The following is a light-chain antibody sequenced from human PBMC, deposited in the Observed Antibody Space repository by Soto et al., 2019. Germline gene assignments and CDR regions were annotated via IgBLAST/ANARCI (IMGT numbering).Light chain of an antibody. CDR3: QKFNTAPLT. V-gene: IGKV1-27*01. J-gene: IGKJ5*01. Sequence: DIQMTQSPSSLSESVGDRVTITCRASQDISVYLAWYQQKPGKVPKLLIYSASTLQSEVPSRFSGSGSGTDFTLTISSLQPEDVATYYCQKFNTAPLTFGQGTRLEIK. CDR2: SAS. CDR1: QDISVY.